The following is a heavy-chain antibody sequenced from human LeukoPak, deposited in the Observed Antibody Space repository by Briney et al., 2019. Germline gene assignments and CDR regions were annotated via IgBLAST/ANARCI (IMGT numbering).Heavy chain of an antibody. Sequence: GGSLRLSCSASGFTFSSYAMHWVRQAPGKGLEYVSAISSNGGSTYYADSVKGRFTISRDNSKNTLYLQMSSLRAEDTAVYYCVKDSGWDRTYYDILPGYLTHRNYYYGMDVWGQGTTVTVSS. J-gene: IGHJ6*02. CDR3: VKDSGWDRTYYDILPGYLTHRNYYYGMDV. CDR1: GFTFSSYA. D-gene: IGHD3-9*01. V-gene: IGHV3-64D*06. CDR2: ISSNGGST.